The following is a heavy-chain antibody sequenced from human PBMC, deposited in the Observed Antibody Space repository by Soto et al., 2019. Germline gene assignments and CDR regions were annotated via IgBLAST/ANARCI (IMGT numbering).Heavy chain of an antibody. CDR3: ARDKLRGSYSGSLFDY. D-gene: IGHD1-26*01. J-gene: IGHJ4*02. CDR2: IKQDGSEK. CDR1: GFIFSSYW. Sequence: EVQLVESGGGLVQPGGSLRLSCVASGFIFSSYWMSWVRQAPGKGLEWVANIKQDGSEKYYVDSVKGRFTISRDNVKNSLYLQMNSLRAEDTAVYYCARDKLRGSYSGSLFDYWGQGTLVTVSS. V-gene: IGHV3-7*05.